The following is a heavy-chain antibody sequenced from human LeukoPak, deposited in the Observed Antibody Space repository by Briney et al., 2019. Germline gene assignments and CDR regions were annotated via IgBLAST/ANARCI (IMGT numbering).Heavy chain of an antibody. D-gene: IGHD3-10*01. CDR2: INADGSGI. CDR1: GFTFSTYW. CDR3: ARATSGYYYMDV. J-gene: IGHJ6*03. V-gene: IGHV3-74*01. Sequence: GGSLRLSCAASGFTFSTYWMHWVRQAPGKGLVWVARINADGSGITYADSVKGGFTISRENTKNTLYLQMRSLRAAHTAVYYCARATSGYYYMDVWGKGTTVTVSS.